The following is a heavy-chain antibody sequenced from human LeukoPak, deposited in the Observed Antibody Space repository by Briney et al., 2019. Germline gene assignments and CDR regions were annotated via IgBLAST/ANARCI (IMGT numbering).Heavy chain of an antibody. Sequence: GGSLRLSCAASGFTFSSYAMSGGRQAPGKGLEWVSAISGSGGSTYYADSVKGRFTISRDNSKNTLYLQMNSLRAEDTAVYYCAKLTVQGDFDYWGQGTLVTVSS. V-gene: IGHV3-23*01. CDR1: GFTFSSYA. CDR2: ISGSGGST. D-gene: IGHD1-14*01. CDR3: AKLTVQGDFDY. J-gene: IGHJ4*02.